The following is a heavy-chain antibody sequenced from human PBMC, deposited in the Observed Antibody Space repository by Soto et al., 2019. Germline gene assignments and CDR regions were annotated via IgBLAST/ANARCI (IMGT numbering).Heavy chain of an antibody. D-gene: IGHD6-19*01. J-gene: IGHJ4*02. CDR3: ARGLGSGWPYLDY. CDR2: ISSSDKTI. CDR1: GFTLSSYE. V-gene: IGHV3-48*03. Sequence: LRLSCAVSGFTLSSYEMNWVRQAPGKGLEWVSYISSSDKTINYADSVKGRFTITRDNAKNSLFLQMNSLRAEDTAVYYCARGLGSGWPYLDYWGQGTLVTVSS.